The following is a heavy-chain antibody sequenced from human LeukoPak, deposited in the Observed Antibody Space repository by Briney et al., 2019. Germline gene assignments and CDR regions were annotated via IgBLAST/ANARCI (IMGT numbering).Heavy chain of an antibody. CDR3: ARTLLGGSDTFDY. CDR2: ISGSGGST. Sequence: GGSLRLSCAASGFTFSSYALSWVRQAPGKGLEWVSGISGSGGSTYYADYVKGRFTVSTDNSRNTLYLQMKSLRAEDTAVYYCARTLLGGSDTFDYWGQETMVTVSS. V-gene: IGHV3-23*01. CDR1: GFTFSSYA. J-gene: IGHJ3*01. D-gene: IGHD1-26*01.